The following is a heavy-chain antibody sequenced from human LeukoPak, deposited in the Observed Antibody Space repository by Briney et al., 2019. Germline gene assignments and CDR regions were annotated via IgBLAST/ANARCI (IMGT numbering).Heavy chain of an antibody. D-gene: IGHD6-6*01. CDR2: IYYSGST. V-gene: IGHV4-39*07. CDR3: ARGGLVRYNWFDP. Sequence: SETLSLTCTVSGGSISSYYWSWIRQPPGKGLEWIGSIYYSGSTYYNPSLKSRVTISVDTSKNQFSLKLSSVTAADTAVYYCARGGLVRYNWFDPWGQGTLVTVSS. CDR1: GGSISSYY. J-gene: IGHJ5*02.